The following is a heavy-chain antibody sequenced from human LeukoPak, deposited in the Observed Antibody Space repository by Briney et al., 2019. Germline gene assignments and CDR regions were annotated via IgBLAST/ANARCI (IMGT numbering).Heavy chain of an antibody. V-gene: IGHV1-18*01. CDR1: GYTFTSYD. CDR3: ARCDYYDSSGDAFDI. D-gene: IGHD3-22*01. Sequence: ASVKVSCKASGYTFTSYDINWVRQATGQGLEWMGWISAYNGNTNYAQKLQGRVTMTTDTSTSTAYMELRSLRSDDTAVYYCARCDYYDSSGDAFDIWGQGTMVTVSS. CDR2: ISAYNGNT. J-gene: IGHJ3*02.